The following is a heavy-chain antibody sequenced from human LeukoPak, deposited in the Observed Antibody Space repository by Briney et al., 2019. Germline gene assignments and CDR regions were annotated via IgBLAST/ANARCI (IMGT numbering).Heavy chain of an antibody. CDR1: DASVSTGGYY. CDR2: IYYNGNT. V-gene: IGHV4-31*03. J-gene: IGHJ5*02. Sequence: SETLSLTCTVSDASVSTGGYYWSWIRQHPGKGLEWIGYIYYNGNTDYNPSLKSRVTMSVDTSKNQFSLKLSSVTAADTAMYYCARASISPNWFDPWGQGTLVTVSS. CDR3: ARASISPNWFDP. D-gene: IGHD6-6*01.